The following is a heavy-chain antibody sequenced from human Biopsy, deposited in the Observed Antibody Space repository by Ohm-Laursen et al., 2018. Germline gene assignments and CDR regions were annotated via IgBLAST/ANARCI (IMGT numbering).Heavy chain of an antibody. CDR1: GYSFTSYY. CDR2: INPSGSTT. V-gene: IGHV1-46*01. D-gene: IGHD6-19*01. J-gene: IGHJ4*02. Sequence: SVKVSCKASGYSFTSYYMHWVRQAPGPGLEWMGMINPSGSTTSYPQIFQGRVTMTRDTSKSTVYMELSSLRSADTAVYFCARNTGWYGDLYYFDYWGQGTLVTVSS. CDR3: ARNTGWYGDLYYFDY.